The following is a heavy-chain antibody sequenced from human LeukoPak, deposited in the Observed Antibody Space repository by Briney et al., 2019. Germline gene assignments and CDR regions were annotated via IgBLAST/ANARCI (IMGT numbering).Heavy chain of an antibody. CDR3: ARNGLYVTHDY. CDR1: GYTFTSYY. J-gene: IGHJ4*02. Sequence: GASVKVSCKASGYTFTSYYKHWVRQAPGQGLEWMGILNPSGGSTSYAQKFQGRVTMTRDTSTSTVYMELSSLRSEDTAVYYCARNGLYVTHDYWGQGTLVTVSS. V-gene: IGHV1-46*01. D-gene: IGHD3-10*02. CDR2: LNPSGGST.